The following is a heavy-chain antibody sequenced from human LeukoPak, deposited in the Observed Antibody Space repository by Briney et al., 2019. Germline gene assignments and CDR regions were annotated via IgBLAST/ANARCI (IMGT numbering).Heavy chain of an antibody. Sequence: GGSLRLSCAASGFTFSSYSMNWVRLAPGKGLEWVSSISSSSSYIYYADSVKGRFTISRDNAKNSLYLQMNSLRAEDTAVYYCARDKYGDYVIDYWGQGTLVTVSS. CDR1: GFTFSSYS. CDR3: ARDKYGDYVIDY. CDR2: ISSSSSYI. V-gene: IGHV3-21*01. J-gene: IGHJ4*02. D-gene: IGHD4-17*01.